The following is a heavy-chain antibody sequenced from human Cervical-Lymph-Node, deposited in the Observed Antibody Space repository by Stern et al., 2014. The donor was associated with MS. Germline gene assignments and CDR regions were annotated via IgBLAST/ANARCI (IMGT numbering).Heavy chain of an antibody. D-gene: IGHD5-18*01. CDR3: ARDQGRMGYSYGYFAY. CDR2: IYHSGNT. J-gene: IGHJ4*02. CDR1: GGSISSSNW. Sequence: QVQLQESGPGLVKPSGTLSLTCAVSGGSISSSNWWSWVRQPPGTGLEWIGEIYHSGNTNYNPSLKSRVVISVDKSKNQFSLRLRSLTAADTAVYYCARDQGRMGYSYGYFAYWGQGTLVTVSS. V-gene: IGHV4-4*02.